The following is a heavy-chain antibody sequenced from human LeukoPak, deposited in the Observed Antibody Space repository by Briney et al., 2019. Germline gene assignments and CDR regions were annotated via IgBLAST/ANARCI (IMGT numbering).Heavy chain of an antibody. J-gene: IGHJ6*02. Sequence: GGSLRLSCAASGFTFSGYWMSWVRQAPGKGLEWVANIKQDGSEKYYVDSVKGRFTISRDNAKNSLYLQMNSLRAEDTAVYYCAREGLEENYDILTGYYYYYYGMDVWGQGTTVTVSS. D-gene: IGHD3-9*01. CDR3: AREGLEENYDILTGYYYYYYGMDV. CDR1: GFTFSGYW. V-gene: IGHV3-7*01. CDR2: IKQDGSEK.